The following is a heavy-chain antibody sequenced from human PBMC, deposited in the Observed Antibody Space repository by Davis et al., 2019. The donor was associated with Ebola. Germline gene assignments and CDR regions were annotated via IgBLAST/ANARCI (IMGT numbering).Heavy chain of an antibody. J-gene: IGHJ4*02. V-gene: IGHV3-23*01. D-gene: IGHD2-8*01. CDR1: GFTFSNYA. CDR3: AEGGTNNFLGAN. Sequence: PGGSLRLSCAASGFTFSNYAMSWVRQAPGGGLEWVSGISASGRDIKYADSVGGRFSISRDDSKNTLYLQMDSLRAEDTAVFYCAEGGTNNFLGANWGQGTLVTVSS. CDR2: ISASGRDI.